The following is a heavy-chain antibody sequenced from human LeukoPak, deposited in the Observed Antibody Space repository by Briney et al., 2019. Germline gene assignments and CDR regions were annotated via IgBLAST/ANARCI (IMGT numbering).Heavy chain of an antibody. CDR2: IYSGGST. CDR3: ARVLGYGSIGYHSDYMDV. V-gene: IGHV3-53*01. D-gene: IGHD3-22*01. J-gene: IGHJ6*03. Sequence: GGSLRLSCAASGFVVSSNYMTWVRQAPGKGLEWVSVIYSGGSTYDADSVKGRFTISRDNSKNTVYLQMNSLRAEDTAVYYCARVLGYGSIGYHSDYMDVWGKGTTVTVSS. CDR1: GFVVSSNY.